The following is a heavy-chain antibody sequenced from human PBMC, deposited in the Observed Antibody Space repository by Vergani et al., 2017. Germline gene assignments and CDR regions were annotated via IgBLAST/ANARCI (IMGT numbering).Heavy chain of an antibody. V-gene: IGHV3-66*01. CDR3: ARDWGFGEGDAFDI. CDR1: GFTVSSNY. Sequence: EVQLVESGGGLVQPGGSLRLSCAASGFTVSSNYMSWVRQAPGKGLEWVSVIYSGGSTYYADSVKGRFTISRDNSKNSLYLQMNSLRAEDTAVYYCARDWGFGEGDAFDIWGQGTMVTVSS. D-gene: IGHD3-10*01. CDR2: IYSGGST. J-gene: IGHJ3*02.